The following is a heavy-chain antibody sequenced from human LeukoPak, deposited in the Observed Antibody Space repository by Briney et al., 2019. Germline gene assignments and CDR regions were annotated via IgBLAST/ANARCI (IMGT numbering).Heavy chain of an antibody. CDR2: ISSSGSTI. D-gene: IGHD3-10*01. CDR1: GFTFSSYE. CDR3: ARGPMLRRVIIRRSKSGYFDY. J-gene: IGHJ4*02. V-gene: IGHV3-48*03. Sequence: GGSLRLSCAASGFTFSSYEMNWVRQAPGKGLEWVSYISSSGSTILYAESVKGRFTISRDNAKNSLYLQMNSLRAEDTAVYYCARGPMLRRVIIRRSKSGYFDYWGQRSLVTVSS.